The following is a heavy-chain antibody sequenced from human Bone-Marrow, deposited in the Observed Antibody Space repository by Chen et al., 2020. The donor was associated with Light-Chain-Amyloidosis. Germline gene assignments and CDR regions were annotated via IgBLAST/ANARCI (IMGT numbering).Heavy chain of an antibody. J-gene: IGHJ6*02. D-gene: IGHD2-21*01. CDR3: AKRPPYPSIYGMDV. CDR2: ISGSGGST. Sequence: EVQLLESGGGLVQPGGSLRLSCAASGFTFSSYAMSWVRQAPGKWLEWVSGISGSGGSTYYADSVKGRFTISRDNSKNTLYLQMNSLRAEDTAVYYCAKRPPYPSIYGMDVWGQGTTVTVSS. CDR1: GFTFSSYA. V-gene: IGHV3-23*01.